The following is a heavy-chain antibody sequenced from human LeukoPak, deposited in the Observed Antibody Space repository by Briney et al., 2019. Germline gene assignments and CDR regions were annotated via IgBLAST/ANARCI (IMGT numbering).Heavy chain of an antibody. CDR1: GFTFSDYY. Sequence: GGSLRLSCAASGFTFSDYYMSWIRQAPGKGLEWVSYISSSGSTIYYADSVKGRFTISRDNAKNSLYLQMNSPRAEDTAVYYCARAHRTVAGTNIYYYYGMDVWGQGTTVTVSS. V-gene: IGHV3-11*01. J-gene: IGHJ6*02. CDR3: ARAHRTVAGTNIYYYYGMDV. CDR2: ISSSGSTI. D-gene: IGHD6-19*01.